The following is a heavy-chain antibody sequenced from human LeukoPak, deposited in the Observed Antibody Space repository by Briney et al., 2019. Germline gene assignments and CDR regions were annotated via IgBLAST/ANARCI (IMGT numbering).Heavy chain of an antibody. CDR1: GYTFTSYD. V-gene: IGHV1-8*03. CDR3: ARGPIHDYDLWSGSNWFDP. CDR2: MNPNSGNT. J-gene: IGHJ5*02. Sequence: ASVKVSCKSSGYTFTSYDINWVRQAPGQGLEWVGWMNPNSGNTGYAQKFQGRVTITRNTSISTAYMELSSLRSEDTAVYYCARGPIHDYDLWSGSNWFDPWGQGTLVTVSS. D-gene: IGHD3-3*01.